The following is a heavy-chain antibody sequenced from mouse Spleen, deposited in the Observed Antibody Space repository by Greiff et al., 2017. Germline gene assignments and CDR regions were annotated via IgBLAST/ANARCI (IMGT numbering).Heavy chain of an antibody. CDR1: DYTFTGYW. J-gene: IGHJ2*01. V-gene: IGHV1-9*01. CDR3: ARLDYYGYYFDY. D-gene: IGHD1-1*01. CDR2: ILPGSGNT. Sequence: VQLQQSGAELMKPGASVKLSCKATDYTFTGYWIEWVKQRPGHGLEWVGEILPGSGNTNYNETFKGKATFTADTSSNTAYMQLSSLTTEDSAIYYCARLDYYGYYFDYWGQGTTLTVSS.